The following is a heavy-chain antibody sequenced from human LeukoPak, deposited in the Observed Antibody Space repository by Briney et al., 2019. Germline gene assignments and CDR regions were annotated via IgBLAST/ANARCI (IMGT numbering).Heavy chain of an antibody. CDR2: ISAYNGNT. Sequence: ASVKVSCKASGYTFTSYGISWVRQAPGQGLEWMGWISAYNGNTNYAQKLQGRVTMTRNTSISTAYMELSSLRSEDTAVYYCARDYCSSTSCFYYYYGMDVWGQGTTVTVSS. J-gene: IGHJ6*02. CDR3: ARDYCSSTSCFYYYYGMDV. CDR1: GYTFTSYG. V-gene: IGHV1-18*04. D-gene: IGHD2-2*01.